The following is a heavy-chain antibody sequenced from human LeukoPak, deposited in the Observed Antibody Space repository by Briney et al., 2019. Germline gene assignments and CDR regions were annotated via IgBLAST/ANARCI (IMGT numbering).Heavy chain of an antibody. CDR1: GFTFSSYS. V-gene: IGHV3-23*01. CDR2: ISGSGGST. D-gene: IGHD1-26*01. Sequence: GGSLRLSCAASGFTFSSYSMSWVRQAPGKGLEWVSAISGSGGSTYYADSVKGRFTISRDNSKNTRYLQMNSLRAEDTAVYDCANGRGVDYWGQGTLVTVSS. CDR3: ANGRGVDY. J-gene: IGHJ4*02.